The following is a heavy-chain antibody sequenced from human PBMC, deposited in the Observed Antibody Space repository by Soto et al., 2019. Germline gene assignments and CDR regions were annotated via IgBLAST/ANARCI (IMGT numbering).Heavy chain of an antibody. J-gene: IGHJ3*02. CDR1: GYPVTAYY. Sequence: QLHLVQSGAVVKKPGASVTVSCSASGYPVTAYYMHWVRQAPGRGLEWMGGINPATGAAKYTQTSQGRVTMTRDTSTITVFMELSGLASEDTAVFYWARGGGVGVAGSAAFDMWGQGTLVTVSS. V-gene: IGHV1-2*02. CDR2: INPATGAA. CDR3: ARGGGVGVAGSAAFDM. D-gene: IGHD3-3*01.